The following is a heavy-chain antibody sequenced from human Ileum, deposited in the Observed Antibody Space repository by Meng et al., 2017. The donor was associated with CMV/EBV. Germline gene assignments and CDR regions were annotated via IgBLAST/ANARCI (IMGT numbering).Heavy chain of an antibody. CDR1: GLTINSEY. CDR3: AREYTGARGNFYHDY. Sequence: GESLKISCAASGLTINSEYMSWVRQVPGKGLEWVAGIYRGGSTYHADAVKGRFTISRDTMKNMLYLQMDSLRGDDTGVYFCAREYTGARGNFYHDYWGQGTLVTVSS. CDR2: IYRGGST. D-gene: IGHD7-27*01. V-gene: IGHV3-66*02. J-gene: IGHJ4*02.